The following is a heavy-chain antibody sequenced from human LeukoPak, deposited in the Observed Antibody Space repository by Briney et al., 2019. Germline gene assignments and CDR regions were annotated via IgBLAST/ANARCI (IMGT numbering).Heavy chain of an antibody. CDR3: ARAIQGYMIVVVTLDS. D-gene: IGHD3-22*01. CDR2: ISYDGSNK. J-gene: IGHJ4*02. CDR1: GFTFSSYA. V-gene: IGHV3-30-3*01. Sequence: PGRSLRLSCAASGFTFSSYAMHWVRQAPGKGLEWVAVISYDGSNKYYADSVKGRFTISRDNSKNTLYLQMNSLRAEDTAVYYCARAIQGYMIVVVTLDSWGPGTLVTVSS.